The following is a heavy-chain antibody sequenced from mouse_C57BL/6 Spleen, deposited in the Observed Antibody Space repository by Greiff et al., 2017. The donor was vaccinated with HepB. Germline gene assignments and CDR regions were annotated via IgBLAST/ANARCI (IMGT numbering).Heavy chain of an antibody. CDR1: GYTFTDYE. J-gene: IGHJ3*01. CDR3: TRCGSRGSWFAY. CDR2: IDPETGGT. V-gene: IGHV1-15*01. Sequence: VQLQQSGAELVRPGASVTLSCKASGYTFTDYEMHWVKQTPVHGLEWIGAIDPETGGTAYNQKFKGKAILTADKSSSTAYMERRSLTSEDSAVYYCTRCGSRGSWFAYWGQGTLVTVSS. D-gene: IGHD1-1*01.